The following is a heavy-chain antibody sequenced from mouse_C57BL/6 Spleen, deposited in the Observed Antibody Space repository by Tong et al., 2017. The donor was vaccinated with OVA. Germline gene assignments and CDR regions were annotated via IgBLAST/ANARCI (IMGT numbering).Heavy chain of an antibody. CDR3: ARKGLGFADY. CDR2: IYPGNSDT. D-gene: IGHD3-3*01. Sequence: EVQLQESGTVLARPGASVKMSCKTSGYTFTSYWMHWVKQRPGQGPEWIGAIYPGNSDTSYNQKFKGKATLTVDKSSSTAYMELRSLTSEDTAVYYCARKGLGFADYWGQGTTLTVSS. V-gene: IGHV1-5*01. CDR1: GYTFTSYW. J-gene: IGHJ2*01.